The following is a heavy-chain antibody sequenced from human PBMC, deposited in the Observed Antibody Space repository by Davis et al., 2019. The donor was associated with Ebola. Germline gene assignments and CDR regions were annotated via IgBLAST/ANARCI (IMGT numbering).Heavy chain of an antibody. V-gene: IGHV4-61*01. CDR2: IHYLGNT. J-gene: IGHJ6*02. CDR1: GGSVYSGNHF. Sequence: SETLSLTCTVSGGSVYSGNHFWSWIRQSPGKGLEWIGNIHYLGNTNYNPSLKSRVTMSVDTSKNQFSLKLSSVTAADTAVYYCARGNYGDYIVLYYYNMDVWGQGTTVTVSS. CDR3: ARGNYGDYIVLYYYNMDV. D-gene: IGHD4-17*01.